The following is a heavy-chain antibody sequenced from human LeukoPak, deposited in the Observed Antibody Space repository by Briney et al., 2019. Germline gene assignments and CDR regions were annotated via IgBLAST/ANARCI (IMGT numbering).Heavy chain of an antibody. V-gene: IGHV4-39*01. CDR1: GGSISSSSYY. CDR2: IYYSGST. D-gene: IGHD3-22*01. J-gene: IGHJ4*02. CDR3: ARPGYYDSSGYFDY. Sequence: SETLSLTCTVSGGSISSSSYYWGWIRQPPGKGLEWIGSIYYSGSTYYNPSLKSRVTISVDTSKNQFSLKLRSVTAADTAVYYCARPGYYDSSGYFDYWGQGTLVTVSS.